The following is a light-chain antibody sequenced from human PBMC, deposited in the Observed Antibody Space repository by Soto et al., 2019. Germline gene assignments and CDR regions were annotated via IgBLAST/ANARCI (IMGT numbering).Light chain of an antibody. CDR2: EVS. Sequence: QSALTQPPSASGSPGQSVTISCTGTSSDVGGYNYVSWYQQHPGKAPKLIISEVSKRPSGVPDRFSGSKSGNTASLTVSGLQAEDEADYDCSSFTTTNIWVFGGGTKLTVL. V-gene: IGLV2-8*01. J-gene: IGLJ3*02. CDR3: SSFTTTNIWV. CDR1: SSDVGGYNY.